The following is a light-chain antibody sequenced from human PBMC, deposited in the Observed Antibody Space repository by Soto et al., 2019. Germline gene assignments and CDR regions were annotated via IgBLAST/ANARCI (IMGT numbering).Light chain of an antibody. V-gene: IGLV2-11*01. CDR3: CSYAGSYTGV. J-gene: IGLJ3*02. CDR2: AVN. Sequence: QSALTQPRSVSGSPGQSVTISCTGTSSDVGDYNYVSWYQQHPGKAPKLLIYAVNMLPSGVPDSFSGSKSGNTAALAISGLQSEDEADYSCCSYAGSYTGVFGGGTQLAVL. CDR1: SSDVGDYNY.